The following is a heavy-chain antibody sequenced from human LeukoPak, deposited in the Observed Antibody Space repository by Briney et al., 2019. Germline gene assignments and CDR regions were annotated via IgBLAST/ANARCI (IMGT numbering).Heavy chain of an antibody. Sequence: KPGGSLRLSCAASGFTFSDYYMSWIRQAPGKGLEWVSYISSSGSTIYYADSVKGRFTISRDNAKNSLYLQMNSLRAEDTAVYYCAKSSSWYPSYFDYWGQGTLVTVSS. V-gene: IGHV3-11*04. D-gene: IGHD6-13*01. J-gene: IGHJ4*02. CDR2: ISSSGSTI. CDR3: AKSSSWYPSYFDY. CDR1: GFTFSDYY.